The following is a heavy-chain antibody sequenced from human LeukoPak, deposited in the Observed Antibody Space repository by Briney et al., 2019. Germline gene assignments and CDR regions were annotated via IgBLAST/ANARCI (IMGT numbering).Heavy chain of an antibody. Sequence: SETLSLTCTVSGGSISSSSYYWGWIRQPPGKGLEWIGSIYYSGSTYYNPSLKSRFTISVDTSKNQFSLKMSSVTAADTAVYYCARLHLAAYYDSSGYQPFRYNWFDPWGQGTLVTVSS. D-gene: IGHD3-22*01. CDR1: GGSISSSSYY. J-gene: IGHJ5*02. CDR2: IYYSGST. V-gene: IGHV4-39*01. CDR3: ARLHLAAYYDSSGYQPFRYNWFDP.